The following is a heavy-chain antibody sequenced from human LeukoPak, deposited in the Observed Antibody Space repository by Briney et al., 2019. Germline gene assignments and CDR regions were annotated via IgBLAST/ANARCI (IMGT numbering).Heavy chain of an antibody. V-gene: IGHV5-51*01. CDR1: GYDFSNYW. CDR3: ARGTGVAGDFDY. CDR2: VHPGGSDT. J-gene: IGHJ4*02. Sequence: NHGESLKISCKGSGYDFSNYWIGWVRQMPGKGLEWMGIVHPGGSDTRYSPSFQGQVTISADKSISTTYLQWSSLKASDTAMYYCARGTGVAGDFDYWGQGTLVTVSS. D-gene: IGHD6-19*01.